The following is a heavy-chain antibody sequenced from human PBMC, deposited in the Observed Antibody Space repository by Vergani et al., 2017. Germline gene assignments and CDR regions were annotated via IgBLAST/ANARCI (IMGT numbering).Heavy chain of an antibody. V-gene: IGHV5-51*03. J-gene: IGHJ3*02. CDR3: ARVGRCSTPAPPIPYAFDI. Sequence: EVQLVQSGAEVKKPGESLKISCKGSGYSFTSYWIGWVRQMPGKGLEWMGIIYPGDSDTRYSPSFQGQVTISADKSISTANLQWSSLKASDTAMYYCARVGRCSTPAPPIPYAFDIWGQGTMVTVSS. CDR1: GYSFTSYW. CDR2: IYPGDSDT. D-gene: IGHD3-10*02.